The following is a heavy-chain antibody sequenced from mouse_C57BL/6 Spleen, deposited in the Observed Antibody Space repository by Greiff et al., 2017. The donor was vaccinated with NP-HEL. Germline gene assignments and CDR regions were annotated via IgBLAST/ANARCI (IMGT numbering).Heavy chain of an antibody. CDR2: INPGSGGT. V-gene: IGHV1-54*01. CDR3: ARRLRLPYGDFDY. Sequence: QVQLQQSGAELVRPGTSVKVSCKASGYAFTNYLIEWVKQRPGQGLEWIGVINPGSGGTNYNEKFKGKATLTADKSSSTAYMQLSSLTSEDSAVYFCARRLRLPYGDFDYWGQGTTLTVSS. J-gene: IGHJ2*01. D-gene: IGHD3-2*02. CDR1: GYAFTNYL.